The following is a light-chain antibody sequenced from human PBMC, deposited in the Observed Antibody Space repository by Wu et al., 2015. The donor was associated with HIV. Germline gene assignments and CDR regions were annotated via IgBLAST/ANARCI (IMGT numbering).Light chain of an antibody. CDR1: ESLSSR. CDR3: QQYNTNPWT. V-gene: IGKV1-5*03. CDR2: WAS. J-gene: IGKJ1*01. Sequence: DIQMTQSPSTLSASVGERITLTCRASESLSSRLAWYQQKPGKAPQLLIYWASTLETGAPSRFSGSGSGTEFTLTITSLQPDDFATYYCQQYNTNPWTFGQGTKVEIK.